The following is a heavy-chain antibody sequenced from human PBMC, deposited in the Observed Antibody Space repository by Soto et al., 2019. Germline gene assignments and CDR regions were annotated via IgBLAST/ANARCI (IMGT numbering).Heavy chain of an antibody. CDR3: ARDATYYDFWSGLIYYYGMDL. CDR2: ISSSGSTI. J-gene: IGHJ6*02. CDR1: GFTFSDYY. V-gene: IGHV3-11*01. D-gene: IGHD3-3*01. Sequence: GVLRLSCAASGFTFSDYYMSWIRQAPGKGLEWVSYISSSGSTIYYADSVKGRFTISRDNAKNSLYLQMNSLRAEDTAVYYCARDATYYDFWSGLIYYYGMDLWGQGTTVTVS.